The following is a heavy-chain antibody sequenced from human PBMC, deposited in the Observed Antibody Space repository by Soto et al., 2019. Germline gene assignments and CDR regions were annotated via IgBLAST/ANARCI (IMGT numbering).Heavy chain of an antibody. CDR2: IYYSGST. Sequence: QVQLQESGPGLVKPSQTLSLTCTVSGGSISSGGYYWSWIRQHPGKGLEWIGYIYYSGSTYYNPSLKSRVTISVDTSKNQFSLKLSSVTAADTAVYYCAVGKAITTVTAAFFDYWGQGTLVTVSS. V-gene: IGHV4-31*03. CDR3: AVGKAITTVTAAFFDY. CDR1: GGSISSGGYY. J-gene: IGHJ4*02. D-gene: IGHD4-17*01.